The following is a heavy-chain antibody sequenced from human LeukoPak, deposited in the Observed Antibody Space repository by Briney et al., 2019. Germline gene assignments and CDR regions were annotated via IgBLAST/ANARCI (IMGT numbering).Heavy chain of an antibody. Sequence: GGSLRLSCAASGLTFSGYWMHWVRQAPGKGLVWVSRINGDGSSTSYADSVKGRFTISRDNAKNTLYLQMNSLGAEGTAVYYCARARNCSSGTCYKDYWGQGTLVTVSS. CDR1: GLTFSGYW. CDR2: INGDGSST. CDR3: ARARNCSSGTCYKDY. J-gene: IGHJ4*02. V-gene: IGHV3-74*01. D-gene: IGHD2-15*01.